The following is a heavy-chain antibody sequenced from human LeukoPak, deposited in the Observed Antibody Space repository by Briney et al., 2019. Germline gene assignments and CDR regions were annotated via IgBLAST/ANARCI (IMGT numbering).Heavy chain of an antibody. CDR2: VFYTGNT. V-gene: IGHV4-39*01. CDR1: GDSIATGIHY. CDR3: ARQGTYYYDSTKFTFDS. D-gene: IGHD3-22*01. Sequence: SETLSLTCTVSGDSIATGIHYWGWIRQPPGKRLEWPGSVFYTGNTYYNPSLQSRIPISVDTSKNQVSLKVTSVTATDTALYYCARQGTYYYDSTKFTFDSWGQGTLVTVSS. J-gene: IGHJ4*02.